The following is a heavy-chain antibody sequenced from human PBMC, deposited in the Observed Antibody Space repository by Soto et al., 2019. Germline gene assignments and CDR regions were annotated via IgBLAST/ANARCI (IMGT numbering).Heavy chain of an antibody. Sequence: SETLFLTCTVSGGSISSGDYYWSWIRQPPGKGLEWIGYNYYSGSTYYNPSLKSRVTISVDTSKNQFSLKLSSVTAADTAVYYCARHHWNDLMGYYGMDVWGQGTTVTVSS. CDR2: NYYSGST. CDR3: ARHHWNDLMGYYGMDV. D-gene: IGHD1-1*01. V-gene: IGHV4-30-4*01. CDR1: GGSISSGDYY. J-gene: IGHJ6*02.